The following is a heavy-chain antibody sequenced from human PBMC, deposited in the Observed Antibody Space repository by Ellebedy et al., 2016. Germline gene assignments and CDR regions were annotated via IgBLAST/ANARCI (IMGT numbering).Heavy chain of an antibody. D-gene: IGHD3-22*01. CDR3: ARRYYDSSGYYKLFDY. CDR2: INPDDSHT. Sequence: GESLKISCTGSGYRFTNYWIAWVRQKPGKGLEWMGIINPDDSHTRYSPSFQGQVIISVDKSTSTAYLQWTNLKASDTAMYYCARRYYDSSGYYKLFDYWGQGTLVTVSS. CDR1: GYRFTNYW. J-gene: IGHJ4*02. V-gene: IGHV5-51*01.